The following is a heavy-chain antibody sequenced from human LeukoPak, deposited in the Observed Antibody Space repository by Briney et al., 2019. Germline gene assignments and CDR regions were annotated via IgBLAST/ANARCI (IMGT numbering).Heavy chain of an antibody. CDR3: AKQYFGVNYFDC. V-gene: IGHV3-23*01. J-gene: IGHJ4*02. CDR2: ISGTGGTT. Sequence: SGGSLRLSCAASGFTFSSYSMNWVRQAPEKGLEWVSEISGTGGTTFYAVPVKGRFTISRDNSKNALYLQMNDLRAEDTAIYYCAKQYFGVNYFDCWGQGTLVTVSS. D-gene: IGHD4/OR15-4a*01. CDR1: GFTFSSYS.